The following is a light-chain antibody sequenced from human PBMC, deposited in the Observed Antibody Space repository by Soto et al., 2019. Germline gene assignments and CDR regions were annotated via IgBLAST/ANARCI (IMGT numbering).Light chain of an antibody. J-gene: IGKJ4*01. Sequence: EIVLTQSPATLSLSPGGRATLSCRVSQSINIYLAWYQQTLGQAPRLLIYDASIRATGIPARFRGSWSGTDFTLTTSSLEPEDFGVYYCQQRYSWPLTFGGGTKVEIK. CDR2: DAS. V-gene: IGKV3-11*01. CDR3: QQRYSWPLT. CDR1: QSINIY.